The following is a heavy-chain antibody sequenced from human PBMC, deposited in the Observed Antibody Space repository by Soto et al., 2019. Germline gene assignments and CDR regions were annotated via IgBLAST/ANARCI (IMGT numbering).Heavy chain of an antibody. D-gene: IGHD2-15*01. CDR1: GGSFSGYY. Sequence: SETLSLTCAVYGGSFSGYYWSWIRQPPGKGLEWIGEINHSGSTNYNPSLKSRVTISVDTSKNQFSLKLSSVTAADTAVYYCARGPHQSNCSGGSCYRQYYYGMDVWGQGTTVTSP. CDR2: INHSGST. CDR3: ARGPHQSNCSGGSCYRQYYYGMDV. V-gene: IGHV4-34*01. J-gene: IGHJ6*02.